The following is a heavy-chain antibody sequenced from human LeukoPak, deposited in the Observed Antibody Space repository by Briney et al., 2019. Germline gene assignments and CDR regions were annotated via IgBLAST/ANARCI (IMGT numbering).Heavy chain of an antibody. CDR3: ARGVTILAHFWEQSPSPHYFDY. CDR2: IRAYNGNT. J-gene: IGHJ4*02. D-gene: IGHD3-3*02. CDR1: GYTFTSYG. Sequence: ASVKVSCKASGYTFTSYGISWVRQAPGQGLEWMGWIRAYNGNTNYAQKLQGWVTMTRDTSISTAYMELSRLRSDDTAVYYCARGVTILAHFWEQSPSPHYFDYWGQGTLVTVSS. V-gene: IGHV1-18*01.